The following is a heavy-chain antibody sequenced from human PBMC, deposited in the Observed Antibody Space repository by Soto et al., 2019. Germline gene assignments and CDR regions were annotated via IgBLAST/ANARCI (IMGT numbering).Heavy chain of an antibody. CDR1: GDTLSTYY. V-gene: IGHV1-46*03. CDR3: ARGVGYSDSSGYPFDY. J-gene: IGHJ4*02. Sequence: VQLVQSGAEVKRPGASVKISCKASGDTLSTYYMHWARQAPGQGLEWMGIINPRSGKTNYPQKFQGRVTMTRDPSTTTVYMELSTLRSEDTAMYYCARGVGYSDSSGYPFDYWGQGTLVTVSS. CDR2: INPRSGKT. D-gene: IGHD3-22*01.